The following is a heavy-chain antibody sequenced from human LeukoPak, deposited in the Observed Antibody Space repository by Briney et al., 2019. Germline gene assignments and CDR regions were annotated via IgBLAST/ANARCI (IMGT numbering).Heavy chain of an antibody. Sequence: AVRLSCAASGFTFSSYEMNWVRQAPGKGLEWVSYISSSGSTIYYGYSVKGRFTISRDNAKNSLYLQMNSLRAEDTAVYYCAREDYGDYVFGHWGQGTLVTVSS. CDR3: AREDYGDYVFGH. D-gene: IGHD4-17*01. V-gene: IGHV3-48*03. CDR2: ISSSGSTI. CDR1: GFTFSSYE. J-gene: IGHJ4*02.